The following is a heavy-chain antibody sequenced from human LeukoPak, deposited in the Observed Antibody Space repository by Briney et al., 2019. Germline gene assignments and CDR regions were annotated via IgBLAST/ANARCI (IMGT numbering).Heavy chain of an antibody. CDR2: IIPIFGTA. CDR1: GGTFSSYA. CDR3: ARAPPAVAGDDYFDY. V-gene: IGHV1-69*05. Sequence: ASVKVSCKASGGTFSSYAISWVRQAPGQGLEWMGGIIPIFGTANYAQKFQGRVTITTDESTSTAYMELRSLRSDDTAVYYCARAPPAVAGDDYFDYWGQGTLVTVSS. D-gene: IGHD6-19*01. J-gene: IGHJ4*02.